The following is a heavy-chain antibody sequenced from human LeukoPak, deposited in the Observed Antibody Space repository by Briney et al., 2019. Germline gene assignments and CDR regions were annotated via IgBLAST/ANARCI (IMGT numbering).Heavy chain of an antibody. J-gene: IGHJ4*02. D-gene: IGHD5-12*01. Sequence: GGSLRLSCAASGFTVSSNYMSWVRQAPGKGLEWVSAISGSGGSTYYADSVKGRFTISRDNSKNTLYLQMNSLRAEDTAVYYCAKGVDIVATIPGFDYWGQGTLVTVSS. V-gene: IGHV3-23*01. CDR3: AKGVDIVATIPGFDY. CDR1: GFTVSSNY. CDR2: ISGSGGST.